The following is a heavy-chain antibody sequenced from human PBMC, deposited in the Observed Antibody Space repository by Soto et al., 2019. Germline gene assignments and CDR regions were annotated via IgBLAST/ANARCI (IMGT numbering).Heavy chain of an antibody. CDR3: ARDLRTPYYDFLTSPYYYYYGMDV. D-gene: IGHD3-9*01. V-gene: IGHV1-46*01. CDR1: GYTFTSYY. J-gene: IGHJ6*02. CDR2: INPSGGST. Sequence: QVQLVQSGAEVKKPGASVKVSCKASGYTFTSYYMHWVRQAPGQGLEWMGIINPSGGSTSYAQKFQGRVTMTRDTSTSTVYMELSSLRSEDTAVYYCARDLRTPYYDFLTSPYYYYYGMDVWGQGTTVTVSS.